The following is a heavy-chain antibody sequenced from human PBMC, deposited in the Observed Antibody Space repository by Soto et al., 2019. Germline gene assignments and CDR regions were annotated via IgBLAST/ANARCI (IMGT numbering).Heavy chain of an antibody. V-gene: IGHV1-2*04. D-gene: IGHD1-26*01. J-gene: IGHJ6*02. CDR1: GYTFTGYY. CDR3: ARAIVGATGYYGMDX. CDR2: INPNSGGT. Sequence: SVXVXXKASGYTFTGYYMHWVRQAPGQGLEWMGWINPNSGGTNYAQKFQGWVTMTRDTSISTAYMELSRLRSDDTAVYYCARAIVGATGYYGMDXWGQGTTVTVSS.